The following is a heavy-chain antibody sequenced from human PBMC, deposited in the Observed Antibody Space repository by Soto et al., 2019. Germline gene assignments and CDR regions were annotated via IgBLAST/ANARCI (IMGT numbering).Heavy chain of an antibody. V-gene: IGHV3-23*01. CDR2: ISASGGST. CDR3: AKGYCSSISCPGSH. CDR1: GFTFSTYA. Sequence: GVLRLSCAGSGFTFSTYAMTWVRQAPGKGLEWVSGISASGGSTSYADSVKGQFTISRDNSKNTVYLEMNSLRAEDTAVYYCAKGYCSSISCPGSHWGQGNLVTVAS. J-gene: IGHJ4*02. D-gene: IGHD2-2*01.